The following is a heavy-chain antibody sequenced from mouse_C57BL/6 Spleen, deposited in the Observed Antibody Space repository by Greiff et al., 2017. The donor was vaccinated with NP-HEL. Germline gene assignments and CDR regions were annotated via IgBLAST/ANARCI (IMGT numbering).Heavy chain of an antibody. J-gene: IGHJ2*01. D-gene: IGHD2-3*01. CDR1: GYTFTDYY. Sequence: QVQLQQSGAELVRPGASVKLSCKASGYTFTDYYINWVKQRPGQGLEWIARIYPGSGNTYYNEKFKGKATLTAEKSSSTAYMQLSSLTSEDSAVYFCARCGYDGYFDYWGQGTTLTVSS. CDR2: IYPGSGNT. V-gene: IGHV1-76*01. CDR3: ARCGYDGYFDY.